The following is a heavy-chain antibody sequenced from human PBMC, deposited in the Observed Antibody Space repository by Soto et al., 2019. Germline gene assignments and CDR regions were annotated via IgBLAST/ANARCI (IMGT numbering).Heavy chain of an antibody. Sequence: QVQLQESGPGLVKPSETLSLTCTVSGGSISSYYWSWIRQPPGKGLEWIGYIYYSGSTNYNPSLKSRVTISVDTSKNQFSLKLSSVTAADTAVYYCARDRGGYRNWFDPWGQGTLVTFSS. D-gene: IGHD6-13*01. CDR3: ARDRGGYRNWFDP. J-gene: IGHJ5*02. V-gene: IGHV4-59*01. CDR2: IYYSGST. CDR1: GGSISSYY.